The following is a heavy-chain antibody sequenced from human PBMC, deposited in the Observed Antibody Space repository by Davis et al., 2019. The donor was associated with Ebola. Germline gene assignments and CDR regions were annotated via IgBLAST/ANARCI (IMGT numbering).Heavy chain of an antibody. Sequence: SVKVSCKASGGTFSSYAISWVRQAPGEGLDVMGGIIPIFGTANYAQKFQGRVTITADESTSTAYMELSSLRSDDTAVYYCARDGRIAARPPVGYWGQGTLVTVSS. CDR2: IIPIFGTA. J-gene: IGHJ4*02. CDR1: GGTFSSYA. V-gene: IGHV1-69*13. D-gene: IGHD6-6*01. CDR3: ARDGRIAARPPVGY.